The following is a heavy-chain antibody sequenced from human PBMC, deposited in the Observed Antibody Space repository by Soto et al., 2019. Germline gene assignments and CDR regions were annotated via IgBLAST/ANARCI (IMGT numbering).Heavy chain of an antibody. V-gene: IGHV4-59*08. Sequence: QVQLKESGPGLVKPSETLSLTCTVSGGSISSYSWSWIRQPPGKGLECIGYIYYSGITNYNPSLKSRVTISVDTSKNPFALKLRSVTAADTAVYYCAIRYGSCFDYCGQGTLVTVSS. J-gene: IGHJ4*02. D-gene: IGHD5-18*01. CDR1: GGSISSYS. CDR2: IYYSGIT. CDR3: AIRYGSCFDY.